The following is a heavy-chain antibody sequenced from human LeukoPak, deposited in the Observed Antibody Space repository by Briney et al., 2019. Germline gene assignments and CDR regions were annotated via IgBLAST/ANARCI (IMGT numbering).Heavy chain of an antibody. D-gene: IGHD6-19*01. CDR2: INPNSGGT. CDR3: AREQQLLTTGDAFDI. CDR1: GYTFTAYY. J-gene: IGHJ3*02. Sequence: GASVKVSCKASGYTFTAYYMHWVRQAPGQGLEWMGRINPNSGGTNYAQKFQGRVTMTRDTSISTAYMELSRLRSDDTAVYYCAREQQLLTTGDAFDIWGQGTMVTVSS. V-gene: IGHV1-2*06.